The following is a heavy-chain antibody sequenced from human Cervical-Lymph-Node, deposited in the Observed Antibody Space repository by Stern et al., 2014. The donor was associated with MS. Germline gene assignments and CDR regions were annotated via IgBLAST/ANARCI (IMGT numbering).Heavy chain of an antibody. Sequence: EDQLVESGAEVKKPGESLKISCKGSGYSFASYWIGWVRQMPGKGLEWMGIIYPGDSDTRYNTSFQGQVTMSADKSINTAYLQWSSLKASDPAMYYCTRLDNLNIGSWGQGTLVTVSS. CDR1: GYSFASYW. J-gene: IGHJ5*02. CDR2: IYPGDSDT. CDR3: TRLDNLNIGS. D-gene: IGHD1/OR15-1a*01. V-gene: IGHV5-51*01.